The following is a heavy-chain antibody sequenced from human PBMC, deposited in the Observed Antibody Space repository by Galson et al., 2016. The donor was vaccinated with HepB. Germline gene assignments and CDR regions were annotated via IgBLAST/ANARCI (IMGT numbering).Heavy chain of an antibody. V-gene: IGHV1-18*01. CDR3: ARTPYCGGDCSDF. D-gene: IGHD2-21*02. J-gene: IGHJ4*02. CDR1: GYTYKTYG. CDR2: LAASNGNT. Sequence: SVKVSCKASGYTYKTYGITRVQQAPGQGLEWMGWLAASNGNTIYGQNFQGRVTMTTDTSTSTAYMELRSLRSDDTAVYYCARTPYCGGDCSDFWGQGTLVTVSS.